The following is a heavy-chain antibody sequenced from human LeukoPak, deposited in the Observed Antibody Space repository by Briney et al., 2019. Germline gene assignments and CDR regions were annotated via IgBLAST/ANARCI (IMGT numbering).Heavy chain of an antibody. CDR3: ARYPRSNYNFDY. CDR2: MNPNNNNT. J-gene: IGHJ4*02. Sequence: VASVKVSCKASGYTFTSYDINWVRQATGQGLEWMGWMNPNNNNTGYAQKFQGRVTMTRNTSISTAYMELSSLRSEDTAVYYCARYPRSNYNFDYWGQGTLVTVSS. V-gene: IGHV1-8*01. D-gene: IGHD5-24*01. CDR1: GYTFTSYD.